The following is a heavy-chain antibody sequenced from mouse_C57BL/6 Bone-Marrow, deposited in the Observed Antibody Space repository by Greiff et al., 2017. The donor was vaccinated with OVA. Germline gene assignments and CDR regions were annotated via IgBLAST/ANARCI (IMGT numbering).Heavy chain of an antibody. Sequence: QVQLQQSGPGLVQPSQSLSITCTVSGFSLTSYGVHWVRQSPGKGLEWLGVIWSGGSTDYNAAVISRLSISKDNSKSQVFFKMNSLQADDTAIYYCARDRGYDNWYFDVWGTGTTVTVSS. J-gene: IGHJ1*03. CDR3: ARDRGYDNWYFDV. CDR2: IWSGGST. CDR1: GFSLTSYG. V-gene: IGHV2-2*01. D-gene: IGHD2-2*01.